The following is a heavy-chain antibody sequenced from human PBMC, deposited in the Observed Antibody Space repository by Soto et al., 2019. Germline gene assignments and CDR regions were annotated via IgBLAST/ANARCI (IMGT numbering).Heavy chain of an antibody. CDR3: ARGSTVTTDYYFDY. CDR2: IWYDGSNK. J-gene: IGHJ4*02. Sequence: QVQLVESGGGVVQPGRSLRLSCAASGFTFSSYGMHWVRQAPGKGLEWVAVIWYDGSNKYYADSVKSRFTISRDNSKNTLYLQMNSLRAEDTAVYYCARGSTVTTDYYFDYWGQGTLVTVSS. V-gene: IGHV3-33*01. CDR1: GFTFSSYG. D-gene: IGHD4-17*01.